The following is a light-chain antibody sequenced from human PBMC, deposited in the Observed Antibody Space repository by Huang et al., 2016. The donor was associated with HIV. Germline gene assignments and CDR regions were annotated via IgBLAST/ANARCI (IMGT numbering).Light chain of an antibody. CDR3: QQYNNWPRGT. Sequence: EIVMTQSPATLSVSPGERATLSCRASQSVGSNLAWYQQKPGQAPRLLIYGASTRATGIAARFRGSGSGTEFTLTISSLQSEDIAVYHCQQYNNWPRGTFGQGTKVEIK. CDR1: QSVGSN. CDR2: GAS. V-gene: IGKV3-15*01. J-gene: IGKJ1*01.